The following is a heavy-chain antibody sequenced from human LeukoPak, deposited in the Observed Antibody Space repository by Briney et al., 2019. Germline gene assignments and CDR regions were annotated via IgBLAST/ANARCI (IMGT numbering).Heavy chain of an antibody. Sequence: KPSETLSLTCTVSGGSISSSSYYWGWLRQTPGKGLDWIGSIDYSGSTYYNPSLKSRVTISGDTSKNQFSLKLSSVTAADTAVYYCARAVRLRFLEWFHWYFDLWGRGTLVTVSS. D-gene: IGHD3-3*01. CDR3: ARAVRLRFLEWFHWYFDL. V-gene: IGHV4-39*01. CDR1: GGSISSSSYY. J-gene: IGHJ2*01. CDR2: IDYSGST.